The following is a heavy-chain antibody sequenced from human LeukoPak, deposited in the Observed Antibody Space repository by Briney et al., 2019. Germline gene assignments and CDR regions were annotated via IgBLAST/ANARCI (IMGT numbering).Heavy chain of an antibody. CDR1: GDSISSSSYY. J-gene: IGHJ4*02. CDR2: IYYSGST. Sequence: PSETLSLTCTVSGDSISSSSYYWGWIRQPPGKELEWIGSIYYSGSTYYNPSLNSRVTISVDTSKNQFSLKLSSVTAADTAVYYCARHTRRLQFSGYEYYFDYWGQGTLVTVSS. CDR3: ARHTRRLQFSGYEYYFDY. D-gene: IGHD5-12*01. V-gene: IGHV4-39*01.